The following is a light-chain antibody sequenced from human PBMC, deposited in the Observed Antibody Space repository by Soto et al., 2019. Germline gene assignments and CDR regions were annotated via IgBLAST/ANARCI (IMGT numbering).Light chain of an antibody. V-gene: IGLV2-14*01. CDR2: EVN. J-gene: IGLJ1*01. Sequence: QSALTQPASVSASPGQSITVSCTGTSSDIGRYNYVSWFQQHPGKVPKLVIFEVNYRPSGVSDRFSGSKSGNTASLTITGLQAEDEADYYCTSCITANTRCVFGSGTKVTV. CDR3: TSCITANTRCV. CDR1: SSDIGRYNY.